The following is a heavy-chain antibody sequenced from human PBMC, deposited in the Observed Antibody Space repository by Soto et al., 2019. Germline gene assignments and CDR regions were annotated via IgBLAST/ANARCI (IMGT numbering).Heavy chain of an antibody. CDR1: EFSFDDYA. CDR2: ITFTGVST. CDR3: ATPPYWDVFDI. V-gene: IGHV3-23*01. J-gene: IGHJ3*02. Sequence: LRLSCAASEFSFDDYAMSWVRQAPGKGLEWVSSITFTGVSTYYANSVKGRFTISRDNSKDTLCLQMNSLRAEDTAIYYCATPPYWDVFDISRQGTMDIV. D-gene: IGHD2-8*02.